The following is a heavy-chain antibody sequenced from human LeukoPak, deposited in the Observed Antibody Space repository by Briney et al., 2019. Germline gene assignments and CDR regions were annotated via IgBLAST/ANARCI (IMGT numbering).Heavy chain of an antibody. J-gene: IGHJ6*02. Sequence: ASVKVSCKASGNTFTSYYMHWLRQAPGQGLEWMGIINPSGGSTSYAQKFQGRVTMTRDTSTSTVYMELSSLRSEDTAVYYCARTPHYDFWTTPYYYYGMDVWGQGTTVTVSS. CDR2: INPSGGST. CDR3: ARTPHYDFWTTPYYYYGMDV. CDR1: GNTFTSYY. V-gene: IGHV1-46*01. D-gene: IGHD3-3*01.